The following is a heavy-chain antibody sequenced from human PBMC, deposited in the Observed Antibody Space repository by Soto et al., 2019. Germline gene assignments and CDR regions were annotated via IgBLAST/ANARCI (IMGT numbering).Heavy chain of an antibody. Sequence: EVQLVESGGGLVQPGGSLRLSCAASGFTFSSYWMSWVRQAPGKGLEWVANIKQDGSEKYYVDSVKGRFTISRDNAKKSLYLQMNSLRAEDTAVYYCARGGAVAGSTTGYWGQGTLVTVSS. CDR3: ARGGAVAGSTTGY. CDR1: GFTFSSYW. CDR2: IKQDGSEK. V-gene: IGHV3-7*03. J-gene: IGHJ4*02. D-gene: IGHD6-19*01.